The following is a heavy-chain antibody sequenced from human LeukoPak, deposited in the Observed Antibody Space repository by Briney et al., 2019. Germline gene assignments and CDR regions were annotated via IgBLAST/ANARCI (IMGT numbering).Heavy chain of an antibody. J-gene: IGHJ3*02. CDR1: GGTFTSYA. CDR3: ARDMVRGVTAFDI. D-gene: IGHD3-10*01. V-gene: IGHV1-3*01. CDR2: INAGNGNT. Sequence: ASVKVSCKASGGTFTSYAMHWVRQAPGQRLEWMGWINAGNGNTKYSQKFQGRVTITRDTSASTAYMELSSLRSEDTAVYYCARDMVRGVTAFDIWGQGTMVTVSS.